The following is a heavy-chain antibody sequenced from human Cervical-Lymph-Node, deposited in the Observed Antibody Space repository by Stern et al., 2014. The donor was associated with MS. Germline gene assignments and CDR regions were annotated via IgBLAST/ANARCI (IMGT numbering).Heavy chain of an antibody. V-gene: IGHV1-69*01. CDR1: GGTFSSYA. D-gene: IGHD5-24*01. J-gene: IGHJ4*02. Sequence: QVQLVQSGAEVKKPGSSVKVSCKASGGTFSSYAISWVRQAPGQGLEWMGGIIPNFGTANYGQKFHGRVTITADESTSTAYMALSSLRSEDTAVYYCARGSNGYNPKYWGQGTLVTVSS. CDR3: ARGSNGYNPKY. CDR2: IIPNFGTA.